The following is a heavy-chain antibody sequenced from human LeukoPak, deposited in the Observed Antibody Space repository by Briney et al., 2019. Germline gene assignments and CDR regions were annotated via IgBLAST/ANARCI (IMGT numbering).Heavy chain of an antibody. CDR2: IYTSGST. CDR1: GGSISSYY. CDR3: ASTYYDFWSGPLNYFDY. D-gene: IGHD3-3*01. V-gene: IGHV4-4*07. Sequence: SETLSLTCTVSGGSISSYYWSWIRQPAGKGLEWIGRIYTSGSTNYNPSLKSRVTISVDTSKNQFSLKLSSVTAADTAVYYCASTYYDFWSGPLNYFDYWGQGTLVTVSS. J-gene: IGHJ4*02.